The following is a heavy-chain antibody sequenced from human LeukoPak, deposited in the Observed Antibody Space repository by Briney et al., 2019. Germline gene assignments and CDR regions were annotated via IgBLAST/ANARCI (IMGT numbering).Heavy chain of an antibody. CDR1: GFXFSSYS. CDR2: ISSSSRNI. J-gene: IGHJ4*02. V-gene: IGHV3-21*04. CDR3: ARVLRYQLPPDY. Sequence: GGSLRLSCEASGFXFSSYSINWVRQAPGKGLEWISFISSSSRNIYYADSVKGRYTMSRDNAKNSLYLQMNSLRAEDTAVYYCARVLRYQLPPDYWGQGTLVTVSS. D-gene: IGHD2-2*01.